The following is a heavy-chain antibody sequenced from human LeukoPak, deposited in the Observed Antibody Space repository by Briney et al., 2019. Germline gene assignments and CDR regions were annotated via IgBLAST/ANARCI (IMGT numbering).Heavy chain of an antibody. D-gene: IGHD3-22*01. J-gene: IGHJ4*02. CDR2: ISSSSRYI. Sequence: GGSLRLSCAASGFTFSSYSMNWVRQAPGKGLEWVSFISSSSRYIYYADSVKGRFTISRDNAKNSLYLQMNSLRVEDTAVYYCAKDHYYYDSSGYMSIFSDYWGQGTLVTVSS. CDR1: GFTFSSYS. CDR3: AKDHYYYDSSGYMSIFSDY. V-gene: IGHV3-21*01.